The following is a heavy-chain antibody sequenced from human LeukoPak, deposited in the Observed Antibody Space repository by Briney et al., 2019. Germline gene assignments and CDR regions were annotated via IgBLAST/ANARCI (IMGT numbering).Heavy chain of an antibody. V-gene: IGHV3-30*18. CDR3: AKDRSTYYYDSSGYYPDAFDI. CDR1: GFSFSSYG. Sequence: GGSLRLSCAASGFSFSSYGIHWVRQAPGKGLEWEAVISYDGSNKYYADSVKGRFTISRDNSKNTLYLQMNSLRAEDTAVYYCAKDRSTYYYDSSGYYPDAFDIWGQGTMVTVSS. CDR2: ISYDGSNK. D-gene: IGHD3-22*01. J-gene: IGHJ3*02.